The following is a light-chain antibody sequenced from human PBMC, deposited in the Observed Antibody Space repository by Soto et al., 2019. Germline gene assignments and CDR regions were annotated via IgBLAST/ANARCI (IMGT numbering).Light chain of an antibody. CDR1: QGIRSW. V-gene: IGKV1-5*01. CDR3: QQYNSYPWT. Sequence: DIQMTQSPSTLSASVGDRVSVTCRASQGIRSWLAWYQQKPGKAPKLLIYDASNLESGVPSRFSGSGSGTEFTLTISSLQPDDFATYFCQQYNSYPWTFGQGTKVEIK. CDR2: DAS. J-gene: IGKJ1*01.